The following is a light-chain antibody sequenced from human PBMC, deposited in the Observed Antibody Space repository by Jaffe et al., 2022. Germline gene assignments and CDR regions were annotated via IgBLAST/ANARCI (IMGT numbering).Light chain of an antibody. Sequence: DIQMTQSPSALSASVGDRVTITCRASQSISDCLAWYQFKPGKAPKLLIYKASSLESGVPSRFSGSGSGTEFTLTISSLQPDDFATYYCQQYISLITFGLGTRLEIK. CDR1: QSISDC. CDR3: QQYISLIT. J-gene: IGKJ5*01. V-gene: IGKV1-5*03. CDR2: KAS.